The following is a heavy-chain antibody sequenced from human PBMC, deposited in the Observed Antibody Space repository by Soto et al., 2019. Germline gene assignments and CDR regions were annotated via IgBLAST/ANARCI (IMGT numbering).Heavy chain of an antibody. CDR1: GFTFDDYA. CDR2: INWNSRSI. Sequence: EVQLVESGGGLVQPGRSLTLSCVASGFTFDDYAMHWVRQAPGKGLEWVSGINWNSRSIDYAYSARGRFIISRDNAKNSIYLQMNSLREEDTAFYYCAKDRRAMNWYFDLWGRGTLVIVSS. J-gene: IGHJ2*01. V-gene: IGHV3-9*01. CDR3: AKDRRAMNWYFDL.